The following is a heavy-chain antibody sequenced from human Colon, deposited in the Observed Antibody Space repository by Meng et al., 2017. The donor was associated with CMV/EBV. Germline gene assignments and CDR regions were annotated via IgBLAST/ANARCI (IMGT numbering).Heavy chain of an antibody. J-gene: IGHJ4*02. CDR3: AREMGHKKRIFDY. Sequence: GGSLRLSCAASGFTFSGSAMHWVRQAPGKGLEWVALISYDGTDKYYADSVKGQFTISRDNSKNTLYLQMNSLRTEDTAVYYCAREMGHKKRIFDYWGQGTLVTVSS. V-gene: IGHV3-30-3*01. CDR2: ISYDGTDK. D-gene: IGHD2-15*01. CDR1: GFTFSGSA.